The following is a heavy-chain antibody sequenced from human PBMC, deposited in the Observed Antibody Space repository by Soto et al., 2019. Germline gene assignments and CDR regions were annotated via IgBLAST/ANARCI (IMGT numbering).Heavy chain of an antibody. CDR3: TTVTGEVGATTTSPFDY. CDR2: IKSKTDGGTT. V-gene: IGHV3-15*01. Sequence: PGGSLRLSCAASGFTFSNAWMSWVRQAPGKGLEWVGRIKSKTDGGTTDYAAPVKGRFTISRDDSKNTLYLQMNSLKTEDTAVYYCTTVTGEVGATTTSPFDYWGQGTLVTV. D-gene: IGHD1-26*01. J-gene: IGHJ4*02. CDR1: GFTFSNAW.